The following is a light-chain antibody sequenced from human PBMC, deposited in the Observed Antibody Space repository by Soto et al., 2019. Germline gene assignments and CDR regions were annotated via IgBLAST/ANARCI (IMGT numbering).Light chain of an antibody. V-gene: IGKV1-12*01. CDR3: RSGHSRS. CDR2: AAS. CDR1: QGLSSS. Sequence: DIQMTQPPSSWSASVGDRVTITRRSSQGLSSSLAWYQQKPGKAPKLLIYAASNLQSGVPSRFSGSGSGTDFTLNISSLQPEDFATYFCRSGHSRSVGGGPKLDI. J-gene: IGKJ4*01.